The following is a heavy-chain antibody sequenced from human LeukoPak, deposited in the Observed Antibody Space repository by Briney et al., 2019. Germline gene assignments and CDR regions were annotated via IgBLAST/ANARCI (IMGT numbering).Heavy chain of an antibody. CDR2: IIPIFGTA. CDR1: GGTFSSYA. J-gene: IGHJ4*02. D-gene: IGHD6-6*01. V-gene: IGHV1-69*01. Sequence: SVKVSCKASGGTFSSYAISWVRQAPGQGLEWMGGIIPIFGTANYAQQFQGRVTSTADESTSTAYMELSRLRSEDTAVYYCARVPRRNSSSYYFDYWGQGTLVTVSS. CDR3: ARVPRRNSSSYYFDY.